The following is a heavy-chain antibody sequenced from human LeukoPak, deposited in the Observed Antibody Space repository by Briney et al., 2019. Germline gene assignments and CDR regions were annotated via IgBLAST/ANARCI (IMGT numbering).Heavy chain of an antibody. J-gene: IGHJ4*02. Sequence: SETLSLTCTVSGGSISSGGYYWSWIRQHPGKGLEWIGYIYYSGSTYYNPSLKSRVSISIDASKNQFSLRLSSVTAADTAVYYCAKRDTVLATGYWGQGTLVTVSS. V-gene: IGHV4-30-4*08. CDR2: IYYSGST. D-gene: IGHD5-18*01. CDR3: AKRDTVLATGY. CDR1: GGSISSGGYY.